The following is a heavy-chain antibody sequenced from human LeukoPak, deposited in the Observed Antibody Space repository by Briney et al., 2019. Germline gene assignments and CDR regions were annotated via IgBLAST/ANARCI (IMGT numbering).Heavy chain of an antibody. D-gene: IGHD3-3*01. J-gene: IGHJ4*02. Sequence: SETLSLTCAVYGGSFSGYYWSWIRQPPGKGLEWIGEINHSGSTNYNPSLKSRVTISVDTSKNQFSLKLSSVTAADTAVYYCARGRGFWSGSPGYYFDYWGQGTLVTVSS. CDR3: ARGRGFWSGSPGYYFDY. CDR1: GGSFSGYY. V-gene: IGHV4-34*01. CDR2: INHSGST.